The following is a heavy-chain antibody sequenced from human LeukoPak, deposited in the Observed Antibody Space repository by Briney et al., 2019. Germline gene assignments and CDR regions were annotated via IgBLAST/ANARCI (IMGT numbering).Heavy chain of an antibody. D-gene: IGHD6-13*01. V-gene: IGHV3-23*01. J-gene: IGHJ6*02. Sequence: GGSLRLSCAASGITFSNYALSWVRQAPGKGLEWVSCISYSGSTHYTDSVKGRFTISRDNPKNTLYLQMNSLRAEDTAVYYCAKSPGGSGIAYGLDVWGQGTTVTVSS. CDR2: ISYSGST. CDR1: GITFSNYA. CDR3: AKSPGGSGIAYGLDV.